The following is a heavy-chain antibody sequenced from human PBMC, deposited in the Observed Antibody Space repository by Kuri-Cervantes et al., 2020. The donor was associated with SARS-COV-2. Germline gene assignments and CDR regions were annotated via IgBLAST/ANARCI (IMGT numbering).Heavy chain of an antibody. CDR1: GFTFSSYS. V-gene: IGHV3-21*04. J-gene: IGHJ4*02. CDR2: ISSSSSYI. D-gene: IGHD2-15*01. CDR3: ARDEGRD. Sequence: GESLKISCAASGFTFSSYSMNWVRQAPGKGLEWVSSISSSSSYIYYADSVKGRFTISRHNSKNTLYLQMNSLRAEDTAVYYCARDEGRDWGQGTLVTVSS.